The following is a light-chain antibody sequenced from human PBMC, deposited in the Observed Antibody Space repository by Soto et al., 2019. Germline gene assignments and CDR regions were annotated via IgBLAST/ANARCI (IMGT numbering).Light chain of an antibody. CDR2: AAS. CDR3: QNYGISPA. J-gene: IGKJ4*01. Sequence: EIVLTQSPGTLSLSPGERATLSCRASQSVSSSYLAWYQQKPGQAPRHLIYAASSRATGIPDRFSGSGSGTDFTLTISRLEPEYFAVYYCQNYGISPAFGGGTKVEIK. V-gene: IGKV3-20*01. CDR1: QSVSSSY.